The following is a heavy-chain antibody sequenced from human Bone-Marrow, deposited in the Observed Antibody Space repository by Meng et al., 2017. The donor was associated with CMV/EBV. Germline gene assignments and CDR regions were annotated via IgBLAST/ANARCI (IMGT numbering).Heavy chain of an antibody. J-gene: IGHJ4*02. CDR2: INHSGST. CDR3: ARGSAAAGKSLDY. V-gene: IGHV4-38-2*02. Sequence: SETLSLTCTVSGYSISSGYYWSWIRQPPGKGLEWIGEINHSGSTNYNPSLKSRVTISVDTSKNQFSLKLSSVTAADTAVYYCARGSAAAGKSLDYWGQGTLVTVSS. CDR1: GYSISSGYY. D-gene: IGHD6-13*01.